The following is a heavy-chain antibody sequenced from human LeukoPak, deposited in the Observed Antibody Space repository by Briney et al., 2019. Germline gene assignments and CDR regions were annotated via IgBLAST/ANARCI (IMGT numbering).Heavy chain of an antibody. J-gene: IGHJ4*02. CDR2: IRSKAHSYAT. CDR1: GFTFSGSS. Sequence: PGGSLRLSCAASGFTFSGSSMQWVRQAPGKGLEWVGRIRSKAHSYATAYAASVKGRFTISRDDSKNTAYLQMNSLKTKDTAVYYCASRGWPWGQGTLVTVSS. CDR3: ASRGWP. D-gene: IGHD6-19*01. V-gene: IGHV3-73*01.